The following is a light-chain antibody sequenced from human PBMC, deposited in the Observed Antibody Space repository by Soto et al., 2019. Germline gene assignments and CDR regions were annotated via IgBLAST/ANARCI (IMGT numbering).Light chain of an antibody. J-gene: IGKJ4*01. CDR3: QQANSFPLT. Sequence: DIQMTQSPSSVSASVGDRVTITCRASQGINNWLAWYQQKPGEPPKLLVYTTSNWQSGVPSRFRGSGSGTDFTLTISSLQPEDLATYYCQQANSFPLTFGGGTKVEIK. CDR1: QGINNW. CDR2: TTS. V-gene: IGKV1D-12*01.